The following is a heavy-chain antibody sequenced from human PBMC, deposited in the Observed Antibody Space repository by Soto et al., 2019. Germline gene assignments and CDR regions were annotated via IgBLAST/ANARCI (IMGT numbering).Heavy chain of an antibody. CDR2: INHSGST. Sequence: QVQLQQWGAGLLKPSETLSPTCAVYGGSFSGYYWSWIRQPPGKGLEWIGEINHSGSTNYNPSLKSRVTISVDTSKNQFSLKLSSVTAADTAVYYCAREHAWYFAVDYWGQGTLVTVSS. J-gene: IGHJ4*02. D-gene: IGHD6-13*01. CDR1: GGSFSGYY. V-gene: IGHV4-34*01. CDR3: AREHAWYFAVDY.